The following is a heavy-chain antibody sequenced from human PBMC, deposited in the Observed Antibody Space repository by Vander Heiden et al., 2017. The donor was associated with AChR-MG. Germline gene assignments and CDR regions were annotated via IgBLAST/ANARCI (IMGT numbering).Heavy chain of an antibody. V-gene: IGHV3-21*01. D-gene: IGHD3-9*01. CDR3: ARGTGYYHNNFDY. CDR2: ISSSSSYI. Sequence: EVQLVESGGGLVKPGGSLRLSCAASGFPFSSYSMNWVRQAPGKGLEWVSSISSSSSYIYYADSVKGRFTISRDNAKNSLYLQMNSLRAEDTAVYYCARGTGYYHNNFDYWGQGTLVTVSS. CDR1: GFPFSSYS. J-gene: IGHJ4*02.